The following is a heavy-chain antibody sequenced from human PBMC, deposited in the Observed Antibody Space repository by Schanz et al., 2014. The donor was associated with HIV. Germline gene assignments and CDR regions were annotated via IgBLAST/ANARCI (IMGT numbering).Heavy chain of an antibody. CDR1: GFTFSSFS. Sequence: EVQLVESGGGLVKPGGSLRLSCAASGFTFSSFSMNWVRQAPGKGLEWVSSISSTGGYIYYADSVRGRFTISRDSAKNSLYLQMSSLRAEDTAVYYCARGLPIPAAFDIWGQGTMVTVSS. CDR3: ARGLPIPAAFDI. D-gene: IGHD3-16*01. CDR2: ISSTGGYI. V-gene: IGHV3-21*01. J-gene: IGHJ3*02.